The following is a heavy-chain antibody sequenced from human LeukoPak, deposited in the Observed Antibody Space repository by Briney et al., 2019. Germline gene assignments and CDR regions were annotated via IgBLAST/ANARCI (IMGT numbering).Heavy chain of an antibody. CDR3: ARDSVELWFDYYYYMDV. D-gene: IGHD3-10*01. CDR2: IKEDGSQK. Sequence: GGSLRLSCAASGFTFSNSWMTWVRQAPGEGLEWVANIKEDGSQKNYVDSVKGRFTISRDNAKNSLYLQMNSLRAEDTAVYYCARDSVELWFDYYYYMDVWGKGTTVTVSS. V-gene: IGHV3-7*01. CDR1: GFTFSNSW. J-gene: IGHJ6*03.